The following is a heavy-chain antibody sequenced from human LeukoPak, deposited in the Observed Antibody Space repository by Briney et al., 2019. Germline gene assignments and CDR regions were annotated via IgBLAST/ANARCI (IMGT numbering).Heavy chain of an antibody. CDR1: GYTFTGYY. J-gene: IGHJ4*02. CDR3: AREVCGSSCYYSY. CDR2: INPNSGGT. Sequence: ASVKVSCKASGYTFTGYYMHWVRQAPGQGLEWMGWINPNSGGTNYAQKFQGRVTMTRDTSISTAYMELSSLRFEDTAVYYCAREVCGSSCYYSYWGQGTLVTVSS. V-gene: IGHV1-2*02. D-gene: IGHD2-15*01.